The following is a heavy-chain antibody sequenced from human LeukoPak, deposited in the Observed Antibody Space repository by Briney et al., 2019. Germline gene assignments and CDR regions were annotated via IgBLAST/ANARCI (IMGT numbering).Heavy chain of an antibody. Sequence: GGSLRLSCAASGFTFSSYAMHWVRQAPGKGLEWVAVISYDGSNKYYADSVKGRFTISRDNSKNTLYLQMNSLRAEDTAVYYCARDGPAIRFLEWLPRSDYYYGMDVWGQGTTVTVSS. V-gene: IGHV3-30-3*01. CDR1: GFTFSSYA. D-gene: IGHD3-3*01. J-gene: IGHJ6*02. CDR3: ARDGPAIRFLEWLPRSDYYYGMDV. CDR2: ISYDGSNK.